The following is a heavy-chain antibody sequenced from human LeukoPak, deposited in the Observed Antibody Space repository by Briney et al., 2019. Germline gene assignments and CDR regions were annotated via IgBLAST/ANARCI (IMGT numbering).Heavy chain of an antibody. J-gene: IGHJ4*02. CDR2: IKPDSGST. CDR1: GYTFTSHA. D-gene: IGHD2-2*01. V-gene: IGHV1-8*03. CDR3: ARELSTSAPDY. Sequence: GASVKVSCKASGYTFTSHAISWVRHATGLGLEWMGWIKPDSGSTGHAQKFQGRVVFTSDNSIGTAYMELSSLRSEDTAVYYCARELSTSAPDYWGQGTLVTVSS.